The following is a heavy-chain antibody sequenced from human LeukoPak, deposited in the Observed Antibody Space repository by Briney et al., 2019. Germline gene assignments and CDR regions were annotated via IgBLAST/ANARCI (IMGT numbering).Heavy chain of an antibody. CDR2: ISAYNGNT. CDR3: ARDRWLQDIVVVPAATAVDI. Sequence: GASVKVSCKASGYTFTSYGISWVRQAPGQGLEWMGWISAYNGNTNYAQKLQGRVTMTTDTSTSTAYMALRSLSSDDTDVYYCARDRWLQDIVVVPAATAVDIGGRGTMVTVSS. J-gene: IGHJ3*02. CDR1: GYTFTSYG. V-gene: IGHV1-18*01. D-gene: IGHD2-2*01.